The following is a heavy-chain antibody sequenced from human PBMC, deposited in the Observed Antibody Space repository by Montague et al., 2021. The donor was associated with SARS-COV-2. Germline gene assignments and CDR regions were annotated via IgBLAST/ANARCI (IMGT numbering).Heavy chain of an antibody. CDR3: ARGPSRLATQEFYFGY. CDR2: IYYSGNT. CDR1: SDSISSGGYY. D-gene: IGHD5-24*01. J-gene: IGHJ4*02. V-gene: IGHV4-31*03. Sequence: TLSLTCIVSSDSISSGGYYWSWIRQHPGKGLEWIGYIYYSGNTYYNPSLKSRVTMSVDTTKNQFPLTLNSVTAADTAVYYCARGPSRLATQEFYFGYWGQGTLVSVSS.